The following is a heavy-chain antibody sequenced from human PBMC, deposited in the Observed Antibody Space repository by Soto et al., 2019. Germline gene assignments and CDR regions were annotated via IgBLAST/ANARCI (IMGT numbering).Heavy chain of an antibody. CDR3: ARTRSAWSDSHYYSLDV. CDR2: ISYDSTKT. J-gene: IGHJ6*02. D-gene: IGHD1-26*01. CDR1: GFTFNSYG. Sequence: GGSLRLSCAASGFTFNSYGMHWVRQGPGNGLEWVAFISYDSTKTYYADSVKGRFTISRDNSNSALYVQMNSLTGEDTAVYYCARTRSAWSDSHYYSLDVCGQGTTVTVSS. V-gene: IGHV3-30*03.